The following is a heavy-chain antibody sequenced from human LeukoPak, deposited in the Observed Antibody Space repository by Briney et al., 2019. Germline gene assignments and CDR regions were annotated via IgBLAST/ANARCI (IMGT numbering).Heavy chain of an antibody. V-gene: IGHV1-8*01. CDR3: ASFGSGSYYNGLDY. CDR1: GYTFTSYD. D-gene: IGHD3-10*01. CDR2: MNPHSGNT. J-gene: IGHJ4*02. Sequence: ASVKVSCQASGYTFTSYDINWVRQTTGQGLEWMGWMNPHSGNTGYAQKFQGRVTMTRDTSISTAYMELGSLRSEDTAVYYCASFGSGSYYNGLDYWGQGTLVTVSS.